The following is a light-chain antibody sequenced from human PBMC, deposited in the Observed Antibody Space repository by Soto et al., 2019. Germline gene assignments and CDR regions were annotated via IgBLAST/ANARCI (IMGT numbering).Light chain of an antibody. V-gene: IGKV3-11*01. J-gene: IGKJ3*01. CDR2: GAS. CDR1: QSVTTS. CDR3: QQRISWPTGIT. Sequence: EIVLTQSPATLSLSPGERATLSCRARQSVTTSLAWYQQKPGQAPRLLIYGASNRATGVPARFSGSGSGTDFTLTISSLEPEDFAVYYCQQRISWPTGITFGPGTKVDIK.